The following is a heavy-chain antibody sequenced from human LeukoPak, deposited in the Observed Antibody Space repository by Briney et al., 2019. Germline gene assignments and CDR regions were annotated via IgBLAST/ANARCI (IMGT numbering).Heavy chain of an antibody. V-gene: IGHV4-4*07. CDR2: IYTSGST. CDR3: ARGGFTVTTGYFDY. CDR1: GGSISSYY. Sequence: SETLSLTCTDSGGSISSYYWSWIRQPAGKGLEWIGRIYTSGSTNYNPSLKSRVTMSVDTSKNQFSLKLSSVSAADTAVYYFARGGFTVTTGYFDYWNQGPLVTVSS. J-gene: IGHJ4*02. D-gene: IGHD4-17*01.